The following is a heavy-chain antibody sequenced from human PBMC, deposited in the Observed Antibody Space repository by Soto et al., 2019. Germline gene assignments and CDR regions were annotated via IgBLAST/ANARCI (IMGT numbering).Heavy chain of an antibody. CDR2: IGGRGNSA. D-gene: IGHD5-12*01. CDR3: VREGRGSFDF. V-gene: IGHV3-23*01. CDR1: VFIFTSYA. Sequence: GGSLRLSCASSVFIFTSYAMTWVRQAPGKGLEWVSVIGGRGNSAYYADSVQGRFTISRDNSKNTLSLQMSSLTADDTAIYYCVREGRGSFDFWGRGTLVTVSS. J-gene: IGHJ3*01.